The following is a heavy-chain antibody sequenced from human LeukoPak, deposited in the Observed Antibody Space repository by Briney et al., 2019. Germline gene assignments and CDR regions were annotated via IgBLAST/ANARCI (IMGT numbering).Heavy chain of an antibody. Sequence: GGSLRLSCAASGFTFSSYAMSWVRQAPGKGLEWVSAISGSGGSTYYADSVKGRFTISRDNSKNTLYLQMNSLRAEDTAVYYCAKVIVKGSSWYEAFDYWGQGTLVTVSS. CDR1: GFTFSSYA. V-gene: IGHV3-23*01. CDR2: ISGSGGST. CDR3: AKVIVKGSSWYEAFDY. J-gene: IGHJ4*02. D-gene: IGHD6-13*01.